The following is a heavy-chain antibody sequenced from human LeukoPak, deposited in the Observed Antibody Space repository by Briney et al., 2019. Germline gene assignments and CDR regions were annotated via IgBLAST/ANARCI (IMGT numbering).Heavy chain of an antibody. D-gene: IGHD3-3*01. J-gene: IGHJ6*03. CDR1: GFTFGDYA. V-gene: IGHV3-49*04. Sequence: GGSLRLSCTASGFTFGDYAMSWVRQAPGKGLEWVGFIRSKAYGGTTEYAASVKGRFTISRDDSKSIAYLQMNSLRAEDTAVYYCAKDLHKTASFGVVITRNYYYYMDVWGKGTTVTVSS. CDR2: IRSKAYGGTT. CDR3: AKDLHKTASFGVVITRNYYYYMDV.